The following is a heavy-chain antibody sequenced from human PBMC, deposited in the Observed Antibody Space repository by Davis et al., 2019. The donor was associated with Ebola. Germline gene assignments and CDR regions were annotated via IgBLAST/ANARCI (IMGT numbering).Heavy chain of an antibody. CDR1: GFTFSSYA. CDR3: AKGQQWLAAWFDY. D-gene: IGHD6-19*01. Sequence: GESLKISCAVSGFTFSSYAMSWVRQAPGKGLEWVSSISGSGGSTYYADSVKGRFTISRDNSKNTLYLQMNSLRAEDTAVYYCAKGQQWLAAWFDYWGQGTLVTVSS. CDR2: ISGSGGST. J-gene: IGHJ4*02. V-gene: IGHV3-23*01.